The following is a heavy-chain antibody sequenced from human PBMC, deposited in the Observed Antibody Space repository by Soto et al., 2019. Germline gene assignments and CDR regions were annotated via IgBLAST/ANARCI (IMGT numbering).Heavy chain of an antibody. V-gene: IGHV1-3*01. Sequence: QVQLVQSGAEVKKPGASVKVSCKASGYTFTSYAMHWVRQAPGQRLEWMGWINAGNGNTKYSQKFQGRVTITRDTSASTAYMELSSLRSDDTAVYYCARDINNVLLWFGDTRGWFDPWGQGTLVTVSS. CDR2: INAGNGNT. CDR3: ARDINNVLLWFGDTRGWFDP. J-gene: IGHJ5*02. CDR1: GYTFTSYA. D-gene: IGHD3-10*01.